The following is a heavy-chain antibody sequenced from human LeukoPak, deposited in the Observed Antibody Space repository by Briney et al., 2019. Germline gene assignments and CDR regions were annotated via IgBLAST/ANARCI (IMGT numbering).Heavy chain of an antibody. V-gene: IGHV3-48*04. CDR2: ISSSSTTI. D-gene: IGHD5-24*01. J-gene: IGHJ6*02. Sequence: PGGSLRLSCAASGFTFSGYSMTWVRQAPGKGLEWISYISSSSTTIYYADSVKGRFTISRDNARNSLYLQMNSLRAEDTAVYYCARSRRDNYYYYYGMDVWGQGTTVTVSS. CDR3: ARSRRDNYYYYYGMDV. CDR1: GFTFSGYS.